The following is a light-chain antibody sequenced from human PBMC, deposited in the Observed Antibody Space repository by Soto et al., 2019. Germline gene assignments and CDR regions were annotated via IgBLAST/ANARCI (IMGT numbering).Light chain of an antibody. CDR2: DVS. CDR1: SSDVGGYNY. J-gene: IGLJ1*01. CDR3: SSYTCSSTLSYV. V-gene: IGLV2-14*01. Sequence: QSALTQPASVSGSPGQSITISCTGTSSDVGGYNYVSWYQQHPGKAPKLMIYDVSNRPSGVSNRFSGSKSGNTASLTISGLQAEDEADYYCSSYTCSSTLSYVFGTGTKVPVL.